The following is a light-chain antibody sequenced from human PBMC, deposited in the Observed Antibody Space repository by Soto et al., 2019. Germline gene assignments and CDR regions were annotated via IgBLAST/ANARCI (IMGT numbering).Light chain of an antibody. CDR3: QQRSNGPRT. J-gene: IGKJ1*01. V-gene: IGKV3-11*01. CDR1: QSVGTY. Sequence: DIVLTQSPATLSLSPGERATLSCRASQSVGTYLAWYQQKPGQAPRLLIYDASNRDPGVPARFSGSGSGTDFTLTISSLESEDFAVYYCQQRSNGPRTFGQGTKVEIK. CDR2: DAS.